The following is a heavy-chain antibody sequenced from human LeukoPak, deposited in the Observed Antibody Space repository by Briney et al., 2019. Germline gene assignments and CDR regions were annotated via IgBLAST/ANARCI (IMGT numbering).Heavy chain of an antibody. CDR3: AEGVTIFWMDV. V-gene: IGHV1-69*01. CDR2: IIPIFGTA. J-gene: IGHJ6*04. Sequence: SVKVSCKASGGTFCSYAISWVRQATGQGLEWMGGIIPIFGTANYAQKFQGRVTITADESTSTAYMELSSLRSEDTAVYYCAEGVTIFWMDVWGKGTTVTVSS. D-gene: IGHD3-9*01. CDR1: GGTFCSYA.